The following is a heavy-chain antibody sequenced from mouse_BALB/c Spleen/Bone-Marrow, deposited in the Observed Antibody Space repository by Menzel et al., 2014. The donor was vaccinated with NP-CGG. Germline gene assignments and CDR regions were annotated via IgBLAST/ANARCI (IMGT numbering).Heavy chain of an antibody. CDR1: GYTFTSYF. V-gene: IGHV1S56*01. CDR3: AYYRYDEYFDV. D-gene: IGHD2-14*01. Sequence: VQLVESGPELVKPGASVKMPCKASGYTFTSYFIHWVKQRPGQGLEWIGWIYPGDGSTKYNEKFKVKTTLTADKSSSTAYMFLSSLTSEDSAIYFCAYYRYDEYFDVWGAGTTVTVSS. J-gene: IGHJ1*01. CDR2: IYPGDGST.